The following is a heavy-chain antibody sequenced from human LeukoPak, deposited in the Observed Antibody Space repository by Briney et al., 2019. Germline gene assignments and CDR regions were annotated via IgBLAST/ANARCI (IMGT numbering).Heavy chain of an antibody. V-gene: IGHV1-46*01. Sequence: ASVKVSCKASGYTFTSYYMHWVRQAPGQGLEWMGIINPSGGSTSYAQKLQGRVTMTRDTSTSTVYMELSSLRSEDTAVYYCAREEFAYYSFDYWGQGTLVTVSS. J-gene: IGHJ4*02. CDR2: INPSGGST. CDR3: AREEFAYYSFDY. D-gene: IGHD2-21*01. CDR1: GYTFTSYY.